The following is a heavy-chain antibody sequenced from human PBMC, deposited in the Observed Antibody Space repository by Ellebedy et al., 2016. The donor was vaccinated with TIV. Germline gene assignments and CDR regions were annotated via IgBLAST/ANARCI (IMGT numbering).Heavy chain of an antibody. Sequence: GESLKISCTASGFSFSLNWVRQAPGKGLEWVSYISTDATTIYYADSVKGRFTISRDNAKNSLFLQMNSLRDEDTAVYYCARGSSWSAFDPWGQGTLVIVSS. CDR1: GFSFS. V-gene: IGHV3-48*02. CDR3: ARGSSWSAFDP. J-gene: IGHJ5*02. CDR2: ISTDATTI. D-gene: IGHD6-13*01.